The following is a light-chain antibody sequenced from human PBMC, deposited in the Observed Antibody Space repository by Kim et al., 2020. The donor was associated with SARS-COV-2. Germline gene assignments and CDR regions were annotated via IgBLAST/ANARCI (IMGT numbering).Light chain of an antibody. CDR1: QNILYSSINKNC. Sequence: ATINCKSSQNILYSSINKNCLAWYQQKPRQPPKLLIYWASTRESGVPDRFSGSGSGTDFTLTISSLQAEDVAVYYCQQYYTTPRTFGQGTKVDIK. J-gene: IGKJ1*01. CDR3: QQYYTTPRT. V-gene: IGKV4-1*01. CDR2: WAS.